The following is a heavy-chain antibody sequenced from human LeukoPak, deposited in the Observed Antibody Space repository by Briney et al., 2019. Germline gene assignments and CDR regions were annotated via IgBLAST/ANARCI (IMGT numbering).Heavy chain of an antibody. J-gene: IGHJ4*02. Sequence: SETLSLTCTVSGGSISSYYWSWIRQPPGKGLEWIGYIYYSGSTNYNPSLKSRVTISVDTPKNQFSLKLSSVTAADTAVYYCARAVAGPEFDYWGQGTLVTVSS. CDR1: GGSISSYY. CDR2: IYYSGST. D-gene: IGHD6-19*01. V-gene: IGHV4-59*08. CDR3: ARAVAGPEFDY.